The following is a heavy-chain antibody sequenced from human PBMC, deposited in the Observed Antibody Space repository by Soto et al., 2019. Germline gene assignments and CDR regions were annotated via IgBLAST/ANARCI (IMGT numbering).Heavy chain of an antibody. CDR1: GFTFSSYW. CDR2: INSDGSST. J-gene: IGHJ4*01. CDR3: ARQKLWFGELYDY. V-gene: IGHV3-74*03. Sequence: SLRLSCAASGFTFSSYWMHWVRQAPGKRLVWVSRINSDGSSTPYADSVKGRFTISRDNAKNTVYLQMNSLRAEDTAVYYCARQKLWFGELYDYWGHGTLVTVSS. D-gene: IGHD3-10*01.